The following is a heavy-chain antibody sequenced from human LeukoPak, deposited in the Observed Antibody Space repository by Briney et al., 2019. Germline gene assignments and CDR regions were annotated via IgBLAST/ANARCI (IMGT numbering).Heavy chain of an antibody. CDR1: GFNFGEFW. V-gene: IGHV3-7*03. CDR2: IKEDGSES. J-gene: IGHJ4*02. Sequence: GGSLRLSCAASGFNFGEFWMAWVRQTPGMGLEWVADIKEDGSESFYVDSVKGRFTISRDNAKNSLYLQLSSLKADDTAVYYCAKARKWFDYWAREPWSPSPQ. D-gene: IGHD2-8*01. CDR3: AKARKWFDY.